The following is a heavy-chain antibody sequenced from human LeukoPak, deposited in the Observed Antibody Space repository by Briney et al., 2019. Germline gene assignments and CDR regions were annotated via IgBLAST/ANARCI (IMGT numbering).Heavy chain of an antibody. Sequence: ASVKVSCKASGYTFTGYYMHWVRQAPGQGLEWMGRINPNSGGTNYAQKFQGRVTMTRDTSISTAYMELSRLRSDDTAVYYCVRIYDSRLTMLDYWGQGTLVSVSS. J-gene: IGHJ4*02. CDR1: GYTFTGYY. CDR2: INPNSGGT. CDR3: VRIYDSRLTMLDY. D-gene: IGHD3-22*01. V-gene: IGHV1-2*06.